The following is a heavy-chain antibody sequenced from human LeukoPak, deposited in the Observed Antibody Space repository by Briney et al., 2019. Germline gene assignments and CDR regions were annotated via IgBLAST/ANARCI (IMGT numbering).Heavy chain of an antibody. CDR2: IYYAGQT. Sequence: PSETLSLTCTVSGDSMTNDYWTWIRQPPGKGLEWVGCIYYAGQTNYNPSLRSRVTFSLDASKTQFSLQLTSVTAADTAVYYCARDTPPPLTIFGVGDQDAFDIWGQGTMVTVSS. CDR3: ARDTPPPLTIFGVGDQDAFDI. D-gene: IGHD3-3*01. J-gene: IGHJ3*02. V-gene: IGHV4-59*01. CDR1: GDSMTNDY.